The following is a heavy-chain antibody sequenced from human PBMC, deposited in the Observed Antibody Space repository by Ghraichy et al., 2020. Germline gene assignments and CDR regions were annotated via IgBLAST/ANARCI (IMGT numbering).Heavy chain of an antibody. CDR3: ARLEVDQRLWFGELPSH. CDR1: GGSISSSSYY. V-gene: IGHV4-39*01. Sequence: SETLSLTCTVSGGSISSSSYYWGWIRQPPGKGLEWIGSIYYSGSTYYNPSLKSRVTISVDTSKNQFSLKLSSVTAADTAVYYCARLEVDQRLWFGELPSHWGQGTLVTVSS. CDR2: IYYSGST. D-gene: IGHD3-10*01. J-gene: IGHJ4*02.